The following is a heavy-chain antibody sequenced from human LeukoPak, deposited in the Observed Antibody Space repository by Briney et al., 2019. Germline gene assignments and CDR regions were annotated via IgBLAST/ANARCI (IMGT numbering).Heavy chain of an antibody. CDR2: INGYNGNT. CDR3: ARSEYDFWTGRGSYYMDV. D-gene: IGHD3-3*01. CDR1: GYTFTNYG. V-gene: IGHV1-18*01. Sequence: ASVKVSCKASGYTFTNYGIHWVRQAPGQGPEWMGWINGYNGNTNYAQKLQGRVTMTIDTSTSTAYMELRSLRSDDTAVYYCARSEYDFWTGRGSYYMDVWGKGTTVTVSS. J-gene: IGHJ6*03.